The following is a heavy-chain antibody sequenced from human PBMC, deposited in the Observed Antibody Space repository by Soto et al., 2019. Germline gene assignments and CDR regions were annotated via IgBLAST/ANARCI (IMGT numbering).Heavy chain of an antibody. CDR2: ISYDGSNE. Sequence: QVHLVESGGGVVQPGRSLRLSCEASGFTFSNYGTHWVRQAPGEGLEWVAHISYDGSNEHYTDSVKGRFTISRDNSKNMVFLHMNSLRPEDTAVYHCAKDTYFSDSSGYYVFDYWGQGTLVTVSS. J-gene: IGHJ4*02. D-gene: IGHD3-22*01. CDR1: GFTFSNYG. CDR3: AKDTYFSDSSGYYVFDY. V-gene: IGHV3-30*18.